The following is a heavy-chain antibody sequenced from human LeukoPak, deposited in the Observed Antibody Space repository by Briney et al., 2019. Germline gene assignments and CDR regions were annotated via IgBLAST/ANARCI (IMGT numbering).Heavy chain of an antibody. CDR1: GGAISSSSYY. V-gene: IGHV4-39*01. CDR2: FYYSGST. J-gene: IGHJ4*02. Sequence: SETLSLTCTVSGGAISSSSYYWGWIRQPPGKGLEWIGSFYYSGSTYYNPSLKSRVTISVDTSKTQFSLKLNSVTAADTAVYYCARHRSSYGQTHHFDYWGQGTLVTVSS. D-gene: IGHD5-18*01. CDR3: ARHRSSYGQTHHFDY.